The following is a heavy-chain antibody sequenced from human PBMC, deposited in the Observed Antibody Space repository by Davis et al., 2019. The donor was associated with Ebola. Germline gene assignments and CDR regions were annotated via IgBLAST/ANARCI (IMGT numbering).Heavy chain of an antibody. CDR2: ISSSSSII. V-gene: IGHV3-48*04. CDR1: GFTFSNYG. CDR3: AREKDFSNPWDAFDI. Sequence: GESLKISCAASGFTFSNYGMTWVRPAPGKGLEWLSYISSSSSIIYYADSVKGRFTISRDNAKNSLFLQMNSLRAEDTAMYYCAREKDFSNPWDAFDIWGQGTMVTVSS. D-gene: IGHD3/OR15-3a*01. J-gene: IGHJ3*02.